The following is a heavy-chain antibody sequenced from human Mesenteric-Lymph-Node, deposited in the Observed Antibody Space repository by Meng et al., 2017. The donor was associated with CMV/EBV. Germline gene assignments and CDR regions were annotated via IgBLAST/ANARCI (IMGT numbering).Heavy chain of an antibody. CDR2: IRYDGSNK. CDR3: AGDCSNGVCYSHYYYGMDV. J-gene: IGHJ6*02. V-gene: IGHV3-30*02. Sequence: GESLKISCAASGFTFSSYGMHWVRQAPGKGLEWVAFIRYDGSNKYYADSVKGRFTISRDNAKNSLYLQVNSLRAEDAAVYYCAGDCSNGVCYSHYYYGMDVWGQGTTVTVSS. CDR1: GFTFSSYG. D-gene: IGHD2-8*01.